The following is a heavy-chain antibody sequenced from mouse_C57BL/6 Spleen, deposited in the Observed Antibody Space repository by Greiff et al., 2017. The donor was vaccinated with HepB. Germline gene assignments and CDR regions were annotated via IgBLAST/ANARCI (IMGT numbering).Heavy chain of an antibody. Sequence: QVQLKQPGAELVKPGASVKMSCKASGYTFTSYWITWVKQRPGQGLEWIGDIYPGSGSTNYNEKFKSKATLTVDTSSSTAYMQLSSLTSEDSAVYYCARVSYYSNLGDYWGQGTTLTVSS. CDR2: IYPGSGST. CDR3: ARVSYYSNLGDY. D-gene: IGHD2-5*01. CDR1: GYTFTSYW. V-gene: IGHV1-55*01. J-gene: IGHJ2*01.